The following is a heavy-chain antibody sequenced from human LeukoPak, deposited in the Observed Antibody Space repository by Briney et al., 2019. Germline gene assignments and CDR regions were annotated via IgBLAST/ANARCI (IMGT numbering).Heavy chain of an antibody. V-gene: IGHV3-21*01. CDR3: ARSWGELSFFDS. D-gene: IGHD3-16*02. CDR1: GFTFTSYS. Sequence: PGGPLRLSCAASGFTFTSYSMNWVRQAPGKGLEWVSCISSSSTYIYYADSVKGRFTISRDNAKNSLYLQMNSLTAEDTAVYYCARSWGELSFFDSWGQGTLVTVSS. J-gene: IGHJ4*02. CDR2: ISSSSTYI.